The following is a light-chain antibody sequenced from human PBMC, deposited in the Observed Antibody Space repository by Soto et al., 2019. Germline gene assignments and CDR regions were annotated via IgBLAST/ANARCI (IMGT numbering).Light chain of an antibody. J-gene: IGKJ1*01. CDR3: QQYGSWT. CDR2: GTS. CDR1: QTISSNY. Sequence: EIVLPQSPGTLSVSPGERATLSCRASQTISSNYLAWYQQKPGQSPSLLIYGTSSSATGIPDRFSGSGSGTDFTLTISRLEPEDSAIYYCQQYGSWTFGQGTKVEIK. V-gene: IGKV3-20*01.